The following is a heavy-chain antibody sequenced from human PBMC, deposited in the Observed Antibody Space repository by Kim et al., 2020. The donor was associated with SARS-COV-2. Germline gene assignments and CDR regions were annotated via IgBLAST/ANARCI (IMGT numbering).Heavy chain of an antibody. J-gene: IGHJ5*02. D-gene: IGHD6-13*01. V-gene: IGHV4-39*01. CDR1: GASITTRAYY. CDR3: ATRQSRSLNWFDP. CDR2: YLYSGTT. Sequence: SETLSLTCTISGASITTRAYYWCWIRQSPGKGLEWIGSYLYSGTTYYNPSLKGRISMYVDTSKNQLSLNLSSVTAADTAVYYCATRQSRSLNWFDPWGQGTPVIVSS.